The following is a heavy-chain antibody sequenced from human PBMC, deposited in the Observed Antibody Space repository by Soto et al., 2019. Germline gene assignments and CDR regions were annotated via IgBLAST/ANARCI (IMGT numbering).Heavy chain of an antibody. CDR3: AREENCRGGTCYSEYFHH. V-gene: IGHV1-46*01. CDR2: VNPSGGSA. Sequence: QVQLVQSGAEVKKPGASVKGSCKTSGYIFTAYSMHWVRQAPGQGLEWMGVVNPSGGSAHYAQSLEGRVTLTRDTSTNTFYMELSSMRSEDTAVYYCAREENCRGGTCYSEYFHHWGQGTLVTDSS. CDR1: GYIFTAYS. D-gene: IGHD2-15*01. J-gene: IGHJ1*01.